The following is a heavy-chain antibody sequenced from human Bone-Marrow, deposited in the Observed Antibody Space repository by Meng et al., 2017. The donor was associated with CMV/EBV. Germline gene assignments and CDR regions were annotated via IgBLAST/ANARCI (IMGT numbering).Heavy chain of an antibody. CDR3: AASSTTWPYYFDY. Sequence: GGSLRLSCAASGFTFSSNDMHWVRQTTGKGLEWVSAIGTAGDTYYPGSVKGRFTISRENAKNSLYLKMNSLRAEDTAVYYCAASSTTWPYYFDYWGQGTLVTVSS. J-gene: IGHJ4*02. D-gene: IGHD2-2*01. V-gene: IGHV3-13*01. CDR1: GFTFSSND. CDR2: IGTAGDT.